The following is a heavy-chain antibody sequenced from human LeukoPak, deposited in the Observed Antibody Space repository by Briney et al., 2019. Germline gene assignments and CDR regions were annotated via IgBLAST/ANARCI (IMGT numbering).Heavy chain of an antibody. J-gene: IGHJ5*02. D-gene: IGHD2-15*01. CDR1: GYTFTSYG. Sequence: ASVKVSCKTSGYTFTSYGISWVRQAPGQGLEWMGWISSFFGNTNYAQKFQGRVTMTTDTSTSTAYMELRSLRSDDTAVYYCAREGYCSGGTCYSTMNWFDPWGQGTLVTVSS. V-gene: IGHV1-18*01. CDR3: AREGYCSGGTCYSTMNWFDP. CDR2: ISSFFGNT.